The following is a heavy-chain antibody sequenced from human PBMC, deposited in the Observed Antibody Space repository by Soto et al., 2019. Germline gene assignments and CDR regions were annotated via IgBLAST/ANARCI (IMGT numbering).Heavy chain of an antibody. Sequence: RLSCAASGFIFSTYAMNWVRQAPGKGLEWVSAISNSGDSAYYAESVRGRFTISRDNSINTLYLQMRSLRPEDTAVYYCAHPRGYGVFDAVDMWGQGTMVTVSS. CDR3: AHPRGYGVFDAVDM. V-gene: IGHV3-23*01. D-gene: IGHD4-17*01. CDR1: GFIFSTYA. J-gene: IGHJ3*02. CDR2: ISNSGDSA.